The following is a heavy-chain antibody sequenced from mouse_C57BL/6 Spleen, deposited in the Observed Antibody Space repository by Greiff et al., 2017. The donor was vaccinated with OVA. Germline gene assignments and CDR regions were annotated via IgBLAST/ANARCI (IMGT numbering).Heavy chain of an antibody. Sequence: QVQLQQPGAELVKPGASVKLSCKASGYTFTSYWMQWVKQRPGQGLEWIGEIDPSDSYTNYNQKFKGKATLTVDTSSSTAYMQLSSLTSEDSAVYYCARCANPRQRRPSWFAYWGQGTLVTVSA. V-gene: IGHV1-50*01. CDR2: IDPSDSYT. CDR3: ARCANPRQRRPSWFAY. D-gene: IGHD3-2*02. CDR1: GYTFTSYW. J-gene: IGHJ3*01.